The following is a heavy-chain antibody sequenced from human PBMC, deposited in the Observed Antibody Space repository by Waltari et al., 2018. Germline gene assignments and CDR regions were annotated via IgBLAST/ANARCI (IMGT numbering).Heavy chain of an antibody. CDR3: AKEHGDDSGDY. D-gene: IGHD2-21*02. V-gene: IGHV3-30*18. CDR1: GRSLGSYG. Sequence: QVQLVESGGGVVQPGGSRRLPCAASGRSLGSYGMHWVRQAPGKGLAWVASISYDGTNKYYADSVQGRFTISRDNSKNSLYLQMSSLTAEDTAVYFCAKEHGDDSGDYWGQGTLVTVSS. CDR2: ISYDGTNK. J-gene: IGHJ4*02.